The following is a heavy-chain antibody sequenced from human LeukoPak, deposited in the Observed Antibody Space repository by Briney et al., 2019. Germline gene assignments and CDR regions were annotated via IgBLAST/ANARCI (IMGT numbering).Heavy chain of an antibody. J-gene: IGHJ4*02. V-gene: IGHV3-48*01. CDR1: GLSFSSYS. Sequence: GGSLRLSCAASGLSFSSYSMNWVRQAPGKGLEWVSYISSDTSTIYYADSVKGRFTISRDNAKKSLYLQMNSLRAEDTAVYYCAKDLGTSCVDYWGQGTLVTVSS. CDR2: ISSDTSTI. CDR3: AKDLGTSCVDY. D-gene: IGHD2-2*01.